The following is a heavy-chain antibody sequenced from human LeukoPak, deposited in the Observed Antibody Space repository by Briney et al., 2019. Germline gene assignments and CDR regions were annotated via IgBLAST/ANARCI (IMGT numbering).Heavy chain of an antibody. CDR3: ARDGGNAVTIAFDV. CDR1: GGTLSSHA. Sequence: ASVNVSCMPSGGTLSSHAFSWVRQAPGQGREWMGGIMPKFWTVNYAQKFQGRVTITTDASTGTAYMELSSLTSGDTALYYCARDGGNAVTIAFDVWGQGTMVTVSS. J-gene: IGHJ3*01. D-gene: IGHD3-16*01. CDR2: IMPKFWTV. V-gene: IGHV1-69*05.